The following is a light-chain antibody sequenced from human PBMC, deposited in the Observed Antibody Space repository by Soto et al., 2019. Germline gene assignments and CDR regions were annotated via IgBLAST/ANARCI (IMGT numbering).Light chain of an antibody. CDR3: QPYNTFLLT. Sequence: DIQVTQSPSTLSASVGDSVTISCRASQIISNWLAWYQQKPGKAPKLLIYKASTLESGVPSRFSGSGSGTDFTLTISSLQPDDFATCYRQPYNTFLLTFGPGTRVEIK. J-gene: IGKJ4*01. CDR1: QIISNW. V-gene: IGKV1-5*03. CDR2: KAS.